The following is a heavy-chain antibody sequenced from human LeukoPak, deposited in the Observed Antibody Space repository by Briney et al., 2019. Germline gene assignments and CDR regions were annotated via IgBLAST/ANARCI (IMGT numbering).Heavy chain of an antibody. Sequence: SETLSLSCAVHGGSFSGYYWSWIRQPPGKGLEWIGQINHSGSTRYNPSLKSRVTISVGTPNNQFSLDLRSVTAADTAVYYCARGLAPTGDYYEGGYYYFDSWGQGILVTVSS. J-gene: IGHJ4*02. CDR2: INHSGST. V-gene: IGHV4-34*01. D-gene: IGHD3-10*01. CDR1: GGSFSGYY. CDR3: ARGLAPTGDYYEGGYYYFDS.